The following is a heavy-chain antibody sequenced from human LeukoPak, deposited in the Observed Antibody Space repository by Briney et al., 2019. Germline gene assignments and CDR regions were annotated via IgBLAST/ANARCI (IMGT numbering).Heavy chain of an antibody. CDR1: KFTFSNYG. Sequence: PGGSLRLSCTASKFTFSNYGMQWVRQAPGKGLEWVAVISSDGGTKYYADSVKGRFTLSRDNSRNTLDLQVNSLEPEDTAVYYCAKEYDSGGYGAYFDYWGQGTLVTVSS. CDR3: AKEYDSGGYGAYFDY. V-gene: IGHV3-30*18. CDR2: ISSDGGTK. D-gene: IGHD3-10*01. J-gene: IGHJ4*02.